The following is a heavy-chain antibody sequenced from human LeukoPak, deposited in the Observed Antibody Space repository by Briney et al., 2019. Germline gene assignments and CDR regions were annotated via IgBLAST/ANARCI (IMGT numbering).Heavy chain of an antibody. CDR1: GFTFSSYA. V-gene: IGHV3-30-3*01. J-gene: IGHJ4*02. Sequence: PGGSLRLSCAASGFTFSSYAMHWVRQAPGKGLEWVAVISYDGSNKYYADSVKGRFTISRDNSKNTLYLQMNSLKAEDTAVYYCARAPRGYNSASHGGGWGQGTLVTVSS. CDR3: ARAPRGYNSASHGGG. CDR2: ISYDGSNK. D-gene: IGHD5-12*01.